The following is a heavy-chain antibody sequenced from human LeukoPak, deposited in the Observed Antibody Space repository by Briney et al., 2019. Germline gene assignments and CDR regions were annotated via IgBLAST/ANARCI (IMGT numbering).Heavy chain of an antibody. CDR3: ASVDYYDSSGYIGN. J-gene: IGHJ4*02. CDR2: MNPNSGNT. CDR1: GYTFTGYY. V-gene: IGHV1-8*02. D-gene: IGHD3-22*01. Sequence: ASAKVSCKASGYTFTGYYMHWVRQAPGQGLEWMGWMNPNSGNTGYAQKFQGRVTMTRNTAISTAYMELSSLRSEDTAVYYCASVDYYDSSGYIGNWGQGTLVTVSS.